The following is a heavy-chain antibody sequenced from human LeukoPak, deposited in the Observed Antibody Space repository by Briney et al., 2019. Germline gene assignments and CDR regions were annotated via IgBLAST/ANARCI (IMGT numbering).Heavy chain of an antibody. CDR1: GGSISSYY. J-gene: IGHJ3*02. V-gene: IGHV4-4*07. CDR2: IYSRGST. Sequence: PSETLSFTCTVSGGSISSYYWSWIRQPAGKGLEWIGRIYSRGSTNYNPSLQSRVTMSVDTSKNQISLKLNSVTAADTAVYYCARDPMAGTFRAFDSWGQGTMVTVSS. D-gene: IGHD6-19*01. CDR3: ARDPMAGTFRAFDS.